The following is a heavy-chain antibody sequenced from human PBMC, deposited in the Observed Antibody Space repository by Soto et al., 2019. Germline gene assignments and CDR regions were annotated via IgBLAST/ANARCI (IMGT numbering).Heavy chain of an antibody. Sequence: GGSLRLSCAASGFTFSSYAMSWVRQAPGKGLEWVSAISGSGGSTYYADSVKGRFTISRDNSKNTLYLQMNSLRAEDTAVYYCAKLPGRQSSAWYYFDYWGQGTLVTVSS. CDR2: ISGSGGST. D-gene: IGHD6-19*01. J-gene: IGHJ4*02. V-gene: IGHV3-23*01. CDR3: AKLPGRQSSAWYYFDY. CDR1: GFTFSSYA.